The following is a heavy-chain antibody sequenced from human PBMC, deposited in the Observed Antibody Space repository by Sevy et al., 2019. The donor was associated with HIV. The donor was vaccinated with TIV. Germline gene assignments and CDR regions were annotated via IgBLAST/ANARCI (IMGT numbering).Heavy chain of an antibody. CDR1: GFTVSSNY. V-gene: IGHV3-53*01. CDR3: AREGIDHGSGSFGGPGYYYGMDV. Sequence: GGSLRLSCAASGFTVSSNYMSWVRQAPGKGLEWVSVIYSGGSTYYADSVKGRFTISRDKSKNTRYLQMNGLRAEDTAVYYCAREGIDHGSGSFGGPGYYYGMDVWGQGTTVTVSS. CDR2: IYSGGST. J-gene: IGHJ6*02. D-gene: IGHD3-10*01.